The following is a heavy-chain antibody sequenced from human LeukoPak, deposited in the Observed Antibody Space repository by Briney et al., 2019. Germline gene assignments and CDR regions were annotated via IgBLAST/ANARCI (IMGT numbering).Heavy chain of an antibody. J-gene: IGHJ1*01. CDR2: IYTSGST. CDR3: ARRRYYDGSGYLE. CDR1: GGSISSGSYY. D-gene: IGHD3-22*01. V-gene: IGHV4-61*02. Sequence: KPSETLSLTCTVSGGSISSGSYYWSWIRQPAGKGLEWIGRIYTSGSTNYNPSLKSRVTISVDTSKNQFSLNLRSVTAADTALYYCARRRYYDGSGYLEWGQGTLLSVSS.